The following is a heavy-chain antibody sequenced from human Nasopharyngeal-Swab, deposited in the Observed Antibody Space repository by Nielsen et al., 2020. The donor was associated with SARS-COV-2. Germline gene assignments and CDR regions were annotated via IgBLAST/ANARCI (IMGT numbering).Heavy chain of an antibody. D-gene: IGHD1-1*01. CDR3: ALETSNYFDY. J-gene: IGHJ4*02. CDR2: IWYDGSNK. V-gene: IGHV3-33*01. CDR1: GFTFSSYG. Sequence: GESLKISCAASGFTFSSYGMHWVRQAPGKGLEWVAVIWYDGSNKYYADSVKGRFTISRDNSKNTLYLQVNSLRAEDTAVYYCALETSNYFDYWGQGTLVTVSS.